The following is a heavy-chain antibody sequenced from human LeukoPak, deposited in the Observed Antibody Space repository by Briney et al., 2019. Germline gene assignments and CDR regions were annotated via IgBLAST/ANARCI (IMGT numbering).Heavy chain of an antibody. CDR3: ARQRDTMIVVVIGGSWFDP. V-gene: IGHV4-39*01. D-gene: IGHD3-22*01. CDR2: IYYSGST. Sequence: SETLTLTCTVSGGSISSSSYYWGWIRQPPGKGLEWIESIYYSGSTYYNPSLKSRVTISVDTSKNQFSLKLSSVTAADTAVYYCARQRDTMIVVVIGGSWFDPWGQGTLVTVSS. J-gene: IGHJ5*02. CDR1: GGSISSSSYY.